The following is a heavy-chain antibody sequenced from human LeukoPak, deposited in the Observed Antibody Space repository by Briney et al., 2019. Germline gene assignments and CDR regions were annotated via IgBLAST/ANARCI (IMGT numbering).Heavy chain of an antibody. D-gene: IGHD4-23*01. CDR1: GFTFRSHA. CDR2: XSYDGNNK. CDR3: ARVDDFDAPFVTPIEY. V-gene: IGHV3-30-3*01. J-gene: IGHJ4*02. Sequence: GGSLRLSCAASGFTFRSHAMHWVRQAPGKGLXXXXXXSYDGNNKDYADSVKGRFTVSRDNSKNTLYLQMNNLRPEDTAVYYCARVDDFDAPFVTPIEYWGQGTLVTVSS.